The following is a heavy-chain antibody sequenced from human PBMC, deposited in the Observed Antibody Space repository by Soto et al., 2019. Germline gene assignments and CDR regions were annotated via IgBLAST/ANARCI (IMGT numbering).Heavy chain of an antibody. CDR2: IYHSGST. CDR3: ARRRRNGYDFDY. D-gene: IGHD5-12*01. Sequence: SETLSLTCAVSGGSISSGGYSWSWIRQPPGKGLEWIGYIYHSGSTYYNPSLKSRVTISVDRSKNQFSLNPSSVTAADTAVYYCARRRRNGYDFDYWGQGILVTVSS. CDR1: GGSISSGGYS. V-gene: IGHV4-30-2*02. J-gene: IGHJ4*02.